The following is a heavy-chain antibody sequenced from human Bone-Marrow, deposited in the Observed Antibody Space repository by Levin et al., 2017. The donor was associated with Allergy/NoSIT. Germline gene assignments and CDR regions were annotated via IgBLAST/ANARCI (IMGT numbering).Heavy chain of an antibody. D-gene: IGHD6-19*01. CDR3: ARRSRIGQWLATYYFDY. V-gene: IGHV4-34*01. J-gene: IGHJ4*02. CDR2: INHSGST. Sequence: PSETLSLTCAVYGGSFSGYYWSWIRQPPGKGLEWIGEINHSGSTNYNPSLKSRVTISVDTSKNQFSLKLSSVTAADTAVYYCARRSRIGQWLATYYFDYWGQGTLVTVSS. CDR1: GGSFSGYY.